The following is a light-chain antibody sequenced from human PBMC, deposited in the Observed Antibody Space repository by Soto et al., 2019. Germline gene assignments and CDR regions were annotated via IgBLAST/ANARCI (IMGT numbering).Light chain of an antibody. CDR3: SSFTNSITGV. J-gene: IGLJ3*02. CDR2: DVN. Sequence: QSALTQPASVSGSPGQSITISCTGTSSDVGGYNYVSWYQQYPGKAPKLMIYDVNYRPSGVSNRFSGSKSGNTASLTISGLQAEDEAHYFCSSFTNSITGVFGGGTQLTVL. V-gene: IGLV2-14*03. CDR1: SSDVGGYNY.